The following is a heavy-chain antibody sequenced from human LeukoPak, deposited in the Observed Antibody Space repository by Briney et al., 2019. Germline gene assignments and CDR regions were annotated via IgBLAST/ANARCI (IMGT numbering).Heavy chain of an antibody. CDR1: GFTFSSYV. CDR2: VSGSGGTT. Sequence: GGSLRLSCAASGFTFSSYVMSWVRQAPGKGLEWVSVVSGSGGTTYYADSVKGRFTISRDNPKNTLYLHMNSLRAEDTAEYFCAKRAASEKYFEYWGQGTLVTVSS. J-gene: IGHJ4*02. D-gene: IGHD1-14*01. V-gene: IGHV3-23*01. CDR3: AKRAASEKYFEY.